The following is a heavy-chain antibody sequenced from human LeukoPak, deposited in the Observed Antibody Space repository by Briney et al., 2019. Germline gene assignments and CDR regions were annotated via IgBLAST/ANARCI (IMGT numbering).Heavy chain of an antibody. D-gene: IGHD6-13*01. CDR1: GFTVISNY. J-gene: IGHJ4*02. CDR3: AREFMVAAADD. V-gene: IGHV3-53*01. Sequence: GGSLRLTCAASGFTVISNYMSWVRQAPGKGLERVSVIYSGGSTYYADSVKGRFTISRDNSKNTLYLQMNSLRAEDTAVYYCAREFMVAAADDWGQGTLVTVPS. CDR2: IYSGGST.